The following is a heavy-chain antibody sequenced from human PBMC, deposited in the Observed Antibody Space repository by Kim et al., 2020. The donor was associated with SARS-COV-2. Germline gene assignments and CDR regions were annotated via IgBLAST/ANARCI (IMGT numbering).Heavy chain of an antibody. CDR3: ARMTYYYDSSGYYYVGSLPRAIDY. J-gene: IGHJ4*02. CDR1: GYTFTSYG. CDR2: ISAYNGNT. V-gene: IGHV1-18*01. Sequence: ASVKVSCKASGYTFTSYGISWVRQAPGQGLEWMGWISAYNGNTNYAQKLQGRVTMTTDTSTSTAYMELRSLRSDDTAVYYCARMTYYYDSSGYYYVGSLPRAIDYWGQGTLVTVSS. D-gene: IGHD3-22*01.